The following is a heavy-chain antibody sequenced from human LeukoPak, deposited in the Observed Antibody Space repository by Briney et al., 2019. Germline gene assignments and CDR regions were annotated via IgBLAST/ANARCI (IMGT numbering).Heavy chain of an antibody. V-gene: IGHV4-59*01. CDR2: IHYSGST. Sequence: PSETLSLTCTVSGGSISSYYWSWIRQPPGKGLEWIGYIHYSGSTNYNPSLKSRVTISVDTSKNQFSLKLSSVTAADTAVYYCARDLGIAAAGGEIDAFDIWGQGTMVTVSS. J-gene: IGHJ3*02. D-gene: IGHD6-13*01. CDR3: ARDLGIAAAGGEIDAFDI. CDR1: GGSISSYY.